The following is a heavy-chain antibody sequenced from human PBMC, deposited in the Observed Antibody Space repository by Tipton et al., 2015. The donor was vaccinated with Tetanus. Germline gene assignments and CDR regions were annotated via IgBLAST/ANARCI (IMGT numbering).Heavy chain of an antibody. J-gene: IGHJ4*02. CDR1: GGSVSSSTYY. D-gene: IGHD1-26*01. CDR2: ISYSGDT. V-gene: IGHV4-61*01. Sequence: TLSLTCTVSGGSVSSSTYYWSWVRQPPGKGPEWIAYISYSGDTNYNPSLKSRVTILIDTSTSQFSLKVTSVTAADTAVYYCARIPVGATLDSWGQGTLVTVSS. CDR3: ARIPVGATLDS.